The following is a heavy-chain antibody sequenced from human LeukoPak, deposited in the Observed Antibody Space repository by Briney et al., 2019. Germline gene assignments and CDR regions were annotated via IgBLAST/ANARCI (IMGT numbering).Heavy chain of an antibody. CDR3: ARELTYYYDSSGYYFDY. CDR2: IYPGDSDT. J-gene: IGHJ4*02. D-gene: IGHD3-22*01. Sequence: GESLKISCKGSGYSFTSYWIGWVRQMPGKGLEWMGIIYPGDSDTRYSPSFQGQVTISADKSIGTAYLQWSSLKASDTAMYYCARELTYYYDSSGYYFDYWGQGTLVTVSS. V-gene: IGHV5-51*01. CDR1: GYSFTSYW.